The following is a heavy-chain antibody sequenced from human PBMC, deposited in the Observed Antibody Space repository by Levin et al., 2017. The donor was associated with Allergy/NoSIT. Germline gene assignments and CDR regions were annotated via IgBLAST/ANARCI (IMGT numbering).Heavy chain of an antibody. V-gene: IGHV4-34*01. CDR2: INHSGST. Sequence: SQTLSLTCAVYGGSFSGYYWSWIRQPPGKGLEWIGEINHSGSTNYNPSLKSRVTISVDTSKNQFSLKLSSVTAADTAVYYCARRNAFRRGSIDYWGQGTLVTVSS. J-gene: IGHJ4*02. CDR3: ARRNAFRRGSIDY. D-gene: IGHD1-1*01. CDR1: GGSFSGYY.